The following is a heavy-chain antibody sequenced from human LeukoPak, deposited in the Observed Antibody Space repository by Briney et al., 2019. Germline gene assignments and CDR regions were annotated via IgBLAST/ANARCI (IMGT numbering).Heavy chain of an antibody. CDR3: ARENDYVFY. Sequence: GGSLRLSCAASGFTFSGYNMNWVCQAPGKGLEWVSSISSSSTYIYYADSVKGRFTISRDNAKNSLYLHMNSLRAEDTAVYYCARENDYVFYWGQGTLVTVSS. D-gene: IGHD3-16*01. CDR2: ISSSSTYI. V-gene: IGHV3-21*01. CDR1: GFTFSGYN. J-gene: IGHJ4*02.